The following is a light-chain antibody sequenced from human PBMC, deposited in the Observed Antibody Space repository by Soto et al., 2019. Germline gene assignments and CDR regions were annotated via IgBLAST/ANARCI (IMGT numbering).Light chain of an antibody. CDR2: GAS. CDR3: QQYGSSTYT. V-gene: IGKV3-15*01. CDR1: QSVSSN. Sequence: EIVMTQSPATLSVSPGERATLSCRASQSVSSNLAWYQQKPGQAPRLLIYGASTRATGIPARFSGSGSGTDFTLTISRLEPEDFAMYYCQQYGSSTYTFGQGTKVDNK. J-gene: IGKJ2*01.